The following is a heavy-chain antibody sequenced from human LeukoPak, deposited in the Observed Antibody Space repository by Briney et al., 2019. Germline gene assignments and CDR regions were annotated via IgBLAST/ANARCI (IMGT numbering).Heavy chain of an antibody. V-gene: IGHV4-34*01. CDR2: INHSGST. D-gene: IGHD3-22*01. CDR3: ARDSYYYDSSGWHRYAFDI. CDR1: GGSFSGYY. J-gene: IGHJ3*02. Sequence: PSETLSLTCAVYGGSFSGYYWSWIRQPPGKGLEWIGEINHSGSTNYNPSLKSRVTMSVDTSKNQFSLKLSSVTAADTAVYYCARDSYYYDSSGWHRYAFDIWGQGTMVTVSS.